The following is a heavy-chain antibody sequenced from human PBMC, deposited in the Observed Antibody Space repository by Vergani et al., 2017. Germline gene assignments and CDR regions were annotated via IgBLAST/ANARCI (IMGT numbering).Heavy chain of an antibody. D-gene: IGHD3-9*01. Sequence: QVQLVESGGGVVQPGGSLRLSCAASGFTFSSYGMHWVRQAPGKGLEWVAFIRYYGSNKYYADSVKGRFTISRDNSKNTLYLQMNSLRAEDTAVYYCAKRDRYFDILTGYYNYGMDVWGQGCTVSASS. J-gene: IGHJ6*02. CDR3: AKRDRYFDILTGYYNYGMDV. CDR1: GFTFSSYG. V-gene: IGHV3-30*02. CDR2: IRYYGSNK.